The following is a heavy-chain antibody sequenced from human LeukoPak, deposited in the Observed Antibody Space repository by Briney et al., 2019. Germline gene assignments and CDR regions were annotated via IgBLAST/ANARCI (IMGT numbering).Heavy chain of an antibody. V-gene: IGHV1-8*01. CDR3: ARGHTVIRGIILVRGFDP. CDR1: GYTFTGYD. J-gene: IGHJ5*02. D-gene: IGHD3-10*01. Sequence: EASVTVSCKASGYTFTGYDINWVRQAPGQGLEWMGWMNPNSGNTGYAQSFQGRVIMTTNTSIATAYMELSSLRSEDTAVYFCARGHTVIRGIILVRGFDPWGQGTLVTVSS. CDR2: MNPNSGNT.